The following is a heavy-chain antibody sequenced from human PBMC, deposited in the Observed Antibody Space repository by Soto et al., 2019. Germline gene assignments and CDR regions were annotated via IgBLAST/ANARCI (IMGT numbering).Heavy chain of an antibody. V-gene: IGHV4-39*01. CDR2: IYYSGST. Sequence: QVQLQESGPGLVKPSETLSLTCTVSGDSITSSTYYWGWIRQPPGKGLEWIGSIYYSGSTYYNPSLNSRVTTAVDTSRSHFSLTLISVTAADTAVYYCASPSYDRCDYFDYWGQGTVVTVSS. CDR3: ASPSYDRCDYFDY. D-gene: IGHD3-22*01. CDR1: GDSITSSTYY. J-gene: IGHJ4*02.